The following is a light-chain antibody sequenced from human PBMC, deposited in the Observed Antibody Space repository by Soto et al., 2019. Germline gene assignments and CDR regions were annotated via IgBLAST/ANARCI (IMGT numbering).Light chain of an antibody. Sequence: QSALTQPASVFGSPGQSITFCCTGTSSDVGGYNFVSWYQQHPGKAPKLMIYEVSSRPSEVSSRFSGSKSGNTASLTISGLQPEDEADYYCSSYTTSTTVVFGTGTKLTVL. CDR1: SSDVGGYNF. J-gene: IGLJ1*01. V-gene: IGLV2-14*03. CDR2: EVS. CDR3: SSYTTSTTVV.